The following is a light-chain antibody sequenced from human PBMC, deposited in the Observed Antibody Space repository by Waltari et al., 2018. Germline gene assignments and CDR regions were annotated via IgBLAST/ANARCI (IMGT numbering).Light chain of an antibody. J-gene: IGLJ3*02. Sequence: QSALTQPASVSGSPGQSITISCTGTSSDVGGYNYVSWYQQHQGKAPKLMIYDVLNRPSGVSSRFSGAKSGNTAALTISWLQAEDEADYYCSSYTSSSTLWVFGGGTKLTVL. CDR1: SSDVGGYNY. CDR3: SSYTSSSTLWV. CDR2: DVL. V-gene: IGLV2-14*03.